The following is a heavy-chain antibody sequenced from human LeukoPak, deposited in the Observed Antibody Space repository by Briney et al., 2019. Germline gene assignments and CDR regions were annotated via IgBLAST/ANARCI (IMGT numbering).Heavy chain of an antibody. CDR1: GYSFTSYW. V-gene: IGHV5-51*01. J-gene: IGHJ4*02. Sequence: GESLQISCQGSGYSFTSYWIGWVRQMPGKGLEWMGIIYPGDSDTRYSPSFQGQVTISADKSISTAYLQWSSLKASDTAMYYCARRGYYYDSSGYYYVYWGQGTLVTVSS. D-gene: IGHD3-22*01. CDR3: ARRGYYYDSSGYYYVY. CDR2: IYPGDSDT.